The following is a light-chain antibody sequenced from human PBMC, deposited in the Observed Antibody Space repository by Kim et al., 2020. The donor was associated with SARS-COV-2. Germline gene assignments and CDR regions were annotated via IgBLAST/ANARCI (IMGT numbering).Light chain of an antibody. CDR1: QDISYS. Sequence: ASVGDRVTIHCRASQDISYSLAWFQQKPGKVPKRLIYGASSLQGGVPSRFSGSGSGTEFTLTISSLQPEDFATYYCLQHKTYPLTFGGGTKVDIK. J-gene: IGKJ4*01. CDR3: LQHKTYPLT. V-gene: IGKV1-17*03. CDR2: GAS.